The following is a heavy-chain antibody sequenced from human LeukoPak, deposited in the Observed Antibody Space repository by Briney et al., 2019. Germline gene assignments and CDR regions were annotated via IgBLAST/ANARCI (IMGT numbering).Heavy chain of an antibody. CDR2: IYYSGST. J-gene: IGHJ4*02. CDR1: GGSISSYY. CDR3: AREGSSGTVTTFDY. Sequence: SETLSLTCTVSGGSISSYYWSWIRQPPGKGLEWIGNIYYSGSTNYNPSLKSRVTISVDTSKNQFSLKLSSVTAADTAVYYCAREGSSGTVTTFDYWGQGTLVTVSS. D-gene: IGHD4-11*01. V-gene: IGHV4-59*12.